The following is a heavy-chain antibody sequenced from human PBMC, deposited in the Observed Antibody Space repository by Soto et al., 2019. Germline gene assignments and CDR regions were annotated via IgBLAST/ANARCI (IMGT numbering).Heavy chain of an antibody. J-gene: IGHJ4*02. CDR2: ITGSGDST. Sequence: GGSLRLSCAASGFTFSNYVMSWVRQAPGKGLEWVSAITGSGDSTYYADSVKGRFTISRDNSKNTLYLQMNSLRAEDTAIYYCAKEGSYYDSSGPFGYWGQGT. CDR3: AKEGSYYDSSGPFGY. CDR1: GFTFSNYV. V-gene: IGHV3-23*01. D-gene: IGHD3-22*01.